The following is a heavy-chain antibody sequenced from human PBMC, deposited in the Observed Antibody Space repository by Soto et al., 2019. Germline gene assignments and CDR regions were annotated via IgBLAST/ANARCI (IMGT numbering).Heavy chain of an antibody. V-gene: IGHV3-30*18. Sequence: LRLSCASSGFTFSGYGMHWVRHAPVKGLEWVAVISYDGSNKYYADSVKGRLTISRDNSKNTLYLQMNSLRAEDTAVYYCAKDVVVGATTGLGDYYYYYGMDVWGQGTTVTVSS. CDR2: ISYDGSNK. CDR1: GFTFSGYG. D-gene: IGHD1-26*01. CDR3: AKDVVVGATTGLGDYYYYYGMDV. J-gene: IGHJ6*02.